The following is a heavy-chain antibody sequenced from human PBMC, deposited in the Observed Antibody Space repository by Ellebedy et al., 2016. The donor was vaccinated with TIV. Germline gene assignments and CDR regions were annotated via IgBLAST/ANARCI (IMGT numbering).Heavy chain of an antibody. D-gene: IGHD3-22*01. V-gene: IGHV4-59*08. CDR3: ARHFDSSGYFRPFDY. CDR1: GGSISSYY. J-gene: IGHJ4*02. CDR2: IYYSGST. Sequence: MPSETLSLTCTVSGGSISSYYWSWIRQPPGKGLEWIGYIYYSGSTNYNPSLKSRVTISVDTSKNQFSLKLSSVTAADTAVYYCARHFDSSGYFRPFDYWGQGTLVTVSS.